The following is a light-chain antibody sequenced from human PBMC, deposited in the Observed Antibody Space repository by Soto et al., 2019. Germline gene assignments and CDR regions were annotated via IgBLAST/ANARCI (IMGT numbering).Light chain of an antibody. CDR1: QRISSW. CDR3: QQYKSYSLT. J-gene: IGKJ4*01. Sequence: DIQMTQSPSALSASVGDRVTITCRASQRISSWLAWYQQKPGKAPKLLIYKASSLESGVPSRFSGSGSGTEFTLTISGLQPDDFATYYCQQYKSYSLTFGGGTKVEIK. CDR2: KAS. V-gene: IGKV1-5*03.